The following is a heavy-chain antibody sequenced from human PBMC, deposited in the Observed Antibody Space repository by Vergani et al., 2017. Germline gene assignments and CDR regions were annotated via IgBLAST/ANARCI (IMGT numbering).Heavy chain of an antibody. CDR1: GGSFTSYH. J-gene: IGHJ6*01. V-gene: IGHV4-34*01. Sequence: QVQLQQWGGGLLKPSETLSLTCVVNGGSFTSYHWTWIRQSPGEGLEWVGVIDQTGRPDYNPSLKSRLTISVDKSRNQFSLTLNSVTATDTAIYFCARVNTEADGHLYYYYCMDVWGQGTAVTVSP. CDR2: IDQTGRP. D-gene: IGHD5-18*01. CDR3: ARVNTEADGHLYYYYCMDV.